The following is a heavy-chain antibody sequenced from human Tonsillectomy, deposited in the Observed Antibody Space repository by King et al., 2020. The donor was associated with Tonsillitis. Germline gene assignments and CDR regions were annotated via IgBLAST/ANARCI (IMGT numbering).Heavy chain of an antibody. CDR1: GFTFNSYS. Sequence: VQLVESGGGLVQPGGSLRLSCAASGFTFNSYSMNWVRQAPGKGLEWVSYISSSSSTIYYADSVKGRFTISRDNAKNSLYLQMNSLRAEDSAVYYCARDGAAVRRVTVGYYFDYWGQGTLVTVSS. V-gene: IGHV3-48*01. D-gene: IGHD3-10*01. J-gene: IGHJ4*02. CDR2: ISSSSSTI. CDR3: ARDGAAVRRVTVGYYFDY.